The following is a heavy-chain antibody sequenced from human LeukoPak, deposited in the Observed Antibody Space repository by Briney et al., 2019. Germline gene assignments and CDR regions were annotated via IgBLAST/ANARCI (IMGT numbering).Heavy chain of an antibody. CDR3: ARDFYHDSSGSSFDY. J-gene: IGHJ4*02. D-gene: IGHD3-22*01. CDR2: ISSSSSYI. Sequence: PGGSLRLSCAASGFTFSSYSMNWVRQAPGKGLEWVSSISSSSSYIYYADSVKGRFTISRDKAKNSLYLQMNSLRAEDTAVYYCARDFYHDSSGSSFDYWGQGTLVTVSS. V-gene: IGHV3-21*01. CDR1: GFTFSSYS.